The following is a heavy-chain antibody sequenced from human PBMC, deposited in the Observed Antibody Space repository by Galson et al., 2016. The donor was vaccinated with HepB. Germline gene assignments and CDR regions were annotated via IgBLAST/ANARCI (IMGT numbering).Heavy chain of an antibody. CDR3: ARDMAPLQPWLRCYYYGMDV. V-gene: IGHV1-3*01. CDR1: GYTFTSYA. CDR2: INAGNGNT. Sequence: SVKVSCKASGYTFTSYAMHWVRQAPGQRLQWMGWINAGNGNTKYSQKFQGRFTITRDTSASTAYMELSSLRSEDTAVYYCARDMAPLQPWLRCYYYGMDVWGQGTTVTVSS. J-gene: IGHJ6*02. D-gene: IGHD5-18*01.